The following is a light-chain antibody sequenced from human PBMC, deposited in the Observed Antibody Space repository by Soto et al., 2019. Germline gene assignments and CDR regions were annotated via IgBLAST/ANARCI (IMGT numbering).Light chain of an antibody. CDR2: GVS. CDR3: QQYIDSPRT. CDR1: QTVNRNY. J-gene: IGKJ1*01. Sequence: EIILTQSPGTLALSPGDGATLSCRASQTVNRNYLAWYHQRPGQPPRLLIYGVSNRASGVPDRFSGDGSGTEFTLTIGRLDPDDFGVYYCQQYIDSPRTFGQGTRVEAK. V-gene: IGKV3-20*01.